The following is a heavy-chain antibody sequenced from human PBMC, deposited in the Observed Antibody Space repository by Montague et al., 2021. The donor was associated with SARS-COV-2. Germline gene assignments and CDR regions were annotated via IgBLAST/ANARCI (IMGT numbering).Heavy chain of an antibody. J-gene: IGHJ4*02. CDR2: IDTSGSP. CDR3: ARDGRRLYTYGSLDY. V-gene: IGHV4-4*07. CDR1: GASISGSY. D-gene: IGHD5-18*01. Sequence: SETLSLTCTVSGASISGSYWGWIRQTAGKGLEWIGRIDTSGSPKYNPSLKSRVTMSLDTSKNQFSLKVNSVTVADTAMYFCARDGRRLYTYGSLDYWGQGTLVTVSS.